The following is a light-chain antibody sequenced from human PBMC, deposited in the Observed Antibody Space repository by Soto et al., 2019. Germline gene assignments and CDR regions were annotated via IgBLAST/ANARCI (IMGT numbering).Light chain of an antibody. V-gene: IGLV1-47*02. CDR3: AAWDDSLSGRV. CDR1: GSNIGPNY. J-gene: IGLJ3*02. CDR2: NND. Sequence: QSALTQPASASGTPGQRVTMSCSGSGSNIGPNYVYWFQQFPGTAPKLLIYNNDQRPSGVPDRFSGSKSGTSASLDISGLRAEDEADYYCAAWDDSLSGRVFGGGTKLTVL.